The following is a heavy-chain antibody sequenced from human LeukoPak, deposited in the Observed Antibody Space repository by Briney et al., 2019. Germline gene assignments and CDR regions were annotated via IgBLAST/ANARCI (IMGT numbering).Heavy chain of an antibody. CDR1: GFTFSSYE. V-gene: IGHV3-48*03. CDR2: VSRSATTI. D-gene: IGHD1-26*01. Sequence: PGGSLRLSCAASGFTFSSYEVNWVRQAPGKGLEWVSSVSRSATTIYYADSVKGRFTISRDNAKNTLYLQMNSLRAEDTAVYYCARVGGSYWGWFDPWGQGTLVTVSS. J-gene: IGHJ5*02. CDR3: ARVGGSYWGWFDP.